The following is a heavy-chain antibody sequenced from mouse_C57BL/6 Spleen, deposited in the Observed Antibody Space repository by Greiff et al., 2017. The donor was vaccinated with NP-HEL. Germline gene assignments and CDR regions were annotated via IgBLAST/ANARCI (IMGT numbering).Heavy chain of an antibody. CDR2: ISSGSSTI. V-gene: IGHV5-17*01. Sequence: EVKLVESGGGLVKPGGSLKLSCAASGFTFSDYGMHWVRQAPEKGLEWVAYISSGSSTIYYADTVKGRFTISRDNAKNTLFLQMTSLRSEDTAMYYCARPRYYGSSYDAMDYWGQGTSVTVSS. J-gene: IGHJ4*01. D-gene: IGHD1-1*01. CDR1: GFTFSDYG. CDR3: ARPRYYGSSYDAMDY.